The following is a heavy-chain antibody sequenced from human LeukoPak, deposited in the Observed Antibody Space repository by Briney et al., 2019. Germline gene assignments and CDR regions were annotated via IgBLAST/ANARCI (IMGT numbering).Heavy chain of an antibody. CDR2: INSDGTST. J-gene: IGHJ6*02. Sequence: GGSLRLSCAASGFTFSSYWMHWVRQAPGKGLMWVSRINSDGTSTSYADSVKGRFTISRDNAKNTLYLQMNSLRAEDTAVYYCSLGQAHGMDVWGQGTTVTVSS. CDR3: SLGQAHGMDV. V-gene: IGHV3-74*01. CDR1: GFTFSSYW. D-gene: IGHD3-16*01.